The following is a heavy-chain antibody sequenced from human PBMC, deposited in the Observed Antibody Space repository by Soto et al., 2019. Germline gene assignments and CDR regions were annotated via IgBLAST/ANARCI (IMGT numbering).Heavy chain of an antibody. D-gene: IGHD3-22*01. CDR3: ARQSYDSSDYFDY. CDR1: GDSISSRTYY. Sequence: PSQTLSLTCTVSGDSISSRTYYWGWIRQPPGKGLEWIGSVYYSGTTYYNPSLNSRVTISVDTSRIHFSLKLISVTAGDTAVYYCARQSYDSSDYFDYWGQGTLVTVSS. CDR2: VYYSGTT. V-gene: IGHV4-39*01. J-gene: IGHJ4*02.